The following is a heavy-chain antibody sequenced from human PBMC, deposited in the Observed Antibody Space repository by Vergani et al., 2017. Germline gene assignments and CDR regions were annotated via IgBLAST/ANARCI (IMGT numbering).Heavy chain of an antibody. CDR3: ASLRLPVPDQYYDMDV. D-gene: IGHD2-2*01. CDR2: IWSDGNKK. J-gene: IGHJ6*03. CDR1: GCTFRSYV. V-gene: IGHV3-33*01. Sequence: QEQLVESGGGVVQPGRSLRVFCAASGCTFRSYVSSWFRQAPGKGLGWVAVIWSDGNKKYYADSVKGRFTISRDNSKNTLYLQRKSLRAEDTAVYYCASLRLPVPDQYYDMDVWGEXP.